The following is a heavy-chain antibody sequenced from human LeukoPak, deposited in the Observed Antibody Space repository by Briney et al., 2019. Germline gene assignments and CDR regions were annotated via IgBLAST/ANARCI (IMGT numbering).Heavy chain of an antibody. J-gene: IGHJ4*02. CDR1: GGSISSYY. CDR3: ARQGRDGYNSPFDY. CDR2: IYYSGST. V-gene: IGHV4-59*08. D-gene: IGHD5-12*01. Sequence: SETLSLTCTVSGGSISSYYWSWLRQPPGKGLEWIGYIYYSGSTNYNPSLKSRVTISVDTSKNQFSLKLSSVTAADTAVYYCARQGRDGYNSPFDYWGQGTLVTVSS.